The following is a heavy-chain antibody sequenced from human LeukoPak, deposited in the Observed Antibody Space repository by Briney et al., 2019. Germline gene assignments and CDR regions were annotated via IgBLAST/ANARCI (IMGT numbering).Heavy chain of an antibody. CDR3: ARDPLRGSGSYSGIFDY. CDR2: INSDGSST. Sequence: PGGSLRLSCAASGFTFSSYGMHWVRQAPGKGLEWVSRINSDGSSTSYADSVKGRFTISRDNAKNTLYLQMNSLRAEDTAVYYCARDPLRGSGSYSGIFDYWGQGTLVTVSS. CDR1: GFTFSSYG. J-gene: IGHJ4*02. D-gene: IGHD3-10*01. V-gene: IGHV3-74*01.